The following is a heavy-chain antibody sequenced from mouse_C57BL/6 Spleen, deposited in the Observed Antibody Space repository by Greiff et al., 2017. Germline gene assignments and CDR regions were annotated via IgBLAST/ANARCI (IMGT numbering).Heavy chain of an antibody. J-gene: IGHJ3*01. CDR1: GYAFSSYW. CDR3: AREEGYDSAWFAY. D-gene: IGHD2-2*01. Sequence: VQLQQSGAELVKPGASVKISCKASGYAFSSYWMNWVKQRPGKGLEWIGQIYPGDGDTNYNGKFKGKATLTADKSSSTAYMQLSSLTSEDSAVYFCAREEGYDSAWFAYWGQGTLVTVSA. V-gene: IGHV1-80*01. CDR2: IYPGDGDT.